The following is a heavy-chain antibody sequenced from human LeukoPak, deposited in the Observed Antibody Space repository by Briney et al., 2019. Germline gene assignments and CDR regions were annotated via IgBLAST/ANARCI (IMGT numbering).Heavy chain of an antibody. V-gene: IGHV3-23*01. CDR3: AKGSTSGRNNYFDY. D-gene: IGHD2/OR15-2a*01. CDR1: GFSFSSYA. CDR2: ISNSGGAT. J-gene: IGHJ4*02. Sequence: GGSLTLSCAASGFSFSSYAMSWVRQAPGMGLEWVSFISNSGGATYYADSVKGRFTISRDNSKNTLYLQMNSLRAEDTAIYYCAKGSTSGRNNYFDYWGQGTLVTVSS.